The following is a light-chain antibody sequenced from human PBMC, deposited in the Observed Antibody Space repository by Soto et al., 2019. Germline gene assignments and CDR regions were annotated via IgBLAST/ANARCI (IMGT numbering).Light chain of an antibody. V-gene: IGKV3-20*01. CDR2: GAS. Sequence: IVLTQSPGTLSLSPGERATLSCRASQSVSGSHLAWYQQKPGQAPRLVMYGASTRATGIPDRFSGSGSGTDFTVTISRLEPEDFAVYYCQQFDTSPWTFGQGTKVEIK. CDR1: QSVSGSH. J-gene: IGKJ1*01. CDR3: QQFDTSPWT.